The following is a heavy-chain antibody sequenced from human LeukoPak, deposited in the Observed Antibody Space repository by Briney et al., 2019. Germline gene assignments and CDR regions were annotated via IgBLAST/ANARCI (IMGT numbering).Heavy chain of an antibody. V-gene: IGHV4-31*03. J-gene: IGHJ3*02. CDR1: GGSISSGGYY. D-gene: IGHD4-23*01. CDR2: IYYSGST. CDR3: ARWVVSTVVTTARDAFDI. Sequence: SETLSLTCTVSGGSISSGGYYWSWIRQHPGKGLEWIGHIYYSGSTYYNPSLKSRVTISVDTSKNQFSLKLSSVTAADTAVYYCARWVVSTVVTTARDAFDIWGQGTMVTVSS.